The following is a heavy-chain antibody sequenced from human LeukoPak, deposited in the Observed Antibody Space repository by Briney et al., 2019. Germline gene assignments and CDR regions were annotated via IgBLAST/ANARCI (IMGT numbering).Heavy chain of an antibody. CDR3: ARGQRNYDFGGFDP. V-gene: IGHV4-30-4*08. J-gene: IGHJ5*02. D-gene: IGHD3-3*01. CDR1: GGSISSGDYY. Sequence: PSQTLSLTCTVSGGSISSGDYYWSWIRQPPGKGLEWIGYIYNSGNTYYNPSLKSRVTVSVDTSKNQFSLKLNSVTAADTAVYYCARGQRNYDFGGFDPWGQGTLVTVSS. CDR2: IYNSGNT.